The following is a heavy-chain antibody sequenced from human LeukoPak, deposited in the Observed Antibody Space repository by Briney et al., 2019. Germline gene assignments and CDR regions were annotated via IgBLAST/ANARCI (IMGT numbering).Heavy chain of an antibody. CDR3: ANAGGYYDILTGYYAFDY. CDR1: GFTFSSYA. D-gene: IGHD3-9*01. Sequence: GGSLRLSCAASGFTFSSYAMSWVRQAPGKGLEWVSAISGSGGSTYYADSVKGRFTISRDNSKNTLYLQMNSLRAEDTAVYYCANAGGYYDILTGYYAFDYWGQGTLVTVSS. CDR2: ISGSGGST. V-gene: IGHV3-23*01. J-gene: IGHJ4*02.